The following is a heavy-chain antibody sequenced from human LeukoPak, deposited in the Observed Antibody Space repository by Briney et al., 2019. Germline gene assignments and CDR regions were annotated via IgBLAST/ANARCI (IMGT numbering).Heavy chain of an antibody. J-gene: IGHJ4*02. V-gene: IGHV3-30*02. CDR1: GFTFSNYG. CDR2: IRYDGRNK. CDR3: AKGGAVAGKGAFDY. D-gene: IGHD6-19*01. Sequence: QTGGSLRLSCAASGFTFSNYGMHWVRLAPGKGLEWAGFIRYDGRNKYYADFVKGRFTISRDNARNSLYLQMNSLRAEDTAVYYCAKGGAVAGKGAFDYWGQGTLVTVSS.